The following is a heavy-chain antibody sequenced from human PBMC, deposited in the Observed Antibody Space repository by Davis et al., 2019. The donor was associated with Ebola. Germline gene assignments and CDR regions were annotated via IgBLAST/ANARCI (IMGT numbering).Heavy chain of an antibody. J-gene: IGHJ6*03. CDR1: GYTFTDYY. V-gene: IGHV1-46*01. D-gene: IGHD1-26*01. CDR3: ARDGDEGGNYMDV. Sequence: ASVKVSCKASGYTFTDYYIHWMRQAPGQGLEWMGIINPSGGSTSYAQKFQGRVTMTRDTSTSTVYMELSRLRSDDTAVYYCARDGDEGGNYMDVWGKGTTVTVSS. CDR2: INPSGGST.